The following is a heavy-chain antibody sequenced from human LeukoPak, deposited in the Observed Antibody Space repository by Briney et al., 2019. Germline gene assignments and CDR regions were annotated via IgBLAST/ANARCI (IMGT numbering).Heavy chain of an antibody. Sequence: ASMKVSCKASGYTFTGYYMHWVRQAPGQGLEWMGWINPNSGGTNYAQKFQGRVTMTRDTSISTAYMELSRLRSDDTAVYYCARESDQLLPYFDYWGQGTLVTVSS. V-gene: IGHV1-2*02. J-gene: IGHJ4*02. CDR2: INPNSGGT. CDR3: ARESDQLLPYFDY. D-gene: IGHD2-2*01. CDR1: GYTFTGYY.